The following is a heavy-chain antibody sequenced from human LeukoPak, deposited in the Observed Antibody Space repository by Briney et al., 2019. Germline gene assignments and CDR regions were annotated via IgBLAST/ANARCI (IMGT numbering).Heavy chain of an antibody. CDR3: ARDPVNGMDV. Sequence: VASVKVSCKAPGGTFSSYAISWVRQAPGQGLEWMGGIIPIFGTANYAQKFQGRVTITADESTSTAYMELSSLRSEDTAVYYCARDPVNGMDVWGQGTTVTVSS. J-gene: IGHJ6*02. D-gene: IGHD3-22*01. CDR1: GGTFSSYA. CDR2: IIPIFGTA. V-gene: IGHV1-69*13.